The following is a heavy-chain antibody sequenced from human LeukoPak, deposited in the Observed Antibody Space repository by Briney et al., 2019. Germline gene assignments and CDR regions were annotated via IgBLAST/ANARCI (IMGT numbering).Heavy chain of an antibody. J-gene: IGHJ4*02. CDR3: ARSPNWNDVLPHDY. V-gene: IGHV4-4*09. Sequence: SETLSLTCTVSGGSISSYYWSWIRQPPGKGLEWIGYIYTCGSTNYNPSLKSRVTISLDTSKNQFSLKLSSVTAADTAVYYCARSPNWNDVLPHDYWGQGTLVTVSS. CDR2: IYTCGST. CDR1: GGSISSYY. D-gene: IGHD1-1*01.